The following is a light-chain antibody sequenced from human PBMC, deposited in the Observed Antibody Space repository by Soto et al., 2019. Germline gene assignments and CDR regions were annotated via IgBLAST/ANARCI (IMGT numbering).Light chain of an antibody. CDR2: GAS. V-gene: IGKV3-20*01. CDR3: QQYGSSPFP. Sequence: EIVLTQSPGTLSLSPGERAPLSCRASQSVSSSYLAWYQQKPGQAPRLLIYGASSRATGIPDRFSGSGSGTDFTLTISRLEPEDFAVYYCQQYGSSPFPFGQGTKV. J-gene: IGKJ1*01. CDR1: QSVSSSY.